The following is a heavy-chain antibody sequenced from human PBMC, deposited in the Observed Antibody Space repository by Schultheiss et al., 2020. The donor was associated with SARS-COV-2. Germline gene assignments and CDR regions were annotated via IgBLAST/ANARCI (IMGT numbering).Heavy chain of an antibody. CDR2: IYYSGST. J-gene: IGHJ3*02. CDR1: GASISSYY. D-gene: IGHD6-19*01. CDR3: ARALGIAVIDAFDI. V-gene: IGHV4-59*08. Sequence: SETLSLTCTVSGASISSYYWSWIRQPPGKGLEWIGSIYYSGSTYDNPSLKSRVTISVDTSKNHFSLKLSSVTAADTAVYYCARALGIAVIDAFDIWGQGTMVTVSS.